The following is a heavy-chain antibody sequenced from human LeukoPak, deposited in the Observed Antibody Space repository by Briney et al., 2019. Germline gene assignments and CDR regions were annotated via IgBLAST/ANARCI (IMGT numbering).Heavy chain of an antibody. V-gene: IGHV4-39*07. D-gene: IGHD2-2*01. CDR3: ARDHWAAMGAFDI. J-gene: IGHJ3*02. Sequence: TSSETLSLTCTVSGGSIGSNNYYWGWIRQPPGKGLEWIGSIYYSGYTYYNPSLKSRVTISVDTSKNQFSLKLSSVTAADTAVYYCARDHWAAMGAFDIWGQGTMVTVSS. CDR1: GGSIGSNNYY. CDR2: IYYSGYT.